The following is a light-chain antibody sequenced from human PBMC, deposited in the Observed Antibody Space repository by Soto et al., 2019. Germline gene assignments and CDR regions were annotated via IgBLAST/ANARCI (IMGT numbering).Light chain of an antibody. CDR1: ETITNY. CDR2: AAS. Sequence: DIQLTQSPSSLSASVGDRVTISCRASETITNYLNWYQQKPGKVPKLLIYAASSLQSGVPSKFSGSGSGTDFTLTISSLQPEDFATYYCQQTYITPWTFGQGTKVDIK. V-gene: IGKV1-39*01. J-gene: IGKJ1*01. CDR3: QQTYITPWT.